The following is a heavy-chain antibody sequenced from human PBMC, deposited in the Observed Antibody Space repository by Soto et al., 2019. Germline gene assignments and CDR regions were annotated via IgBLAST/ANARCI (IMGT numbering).Heavy chain of an antibody. V-gene: IGHV4-39*01. J-gene: IGHJ4*02. Sequence: SETLSLTCTVSGGSISSSSYYWGWIRQPPGKGLEWIGSIYYSGSTYYNPSLKSRVTISVDTSKNQFSLKLSSVTAADTAVYYCARLDFWSGYYTGGVDYWGQGTLVTVSS. CDR1: GGSISSSSYY. CDR3: ARLDFWSGYYTGGVDY. D-gene: IGHD3-3*01. CDR2: IYYSGST.